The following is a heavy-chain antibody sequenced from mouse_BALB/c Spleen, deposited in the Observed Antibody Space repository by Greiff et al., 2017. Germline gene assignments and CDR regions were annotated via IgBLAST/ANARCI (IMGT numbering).Heavy chain of an antibody. CDR1: GYTFTSYW. D-gene: IGHD4-1*01. CDR2: IYPSDSYT. CDR3: TRRDWDYFDY. Sequence: VQLQQSGAELVRPGASVKLSCKASGYTFTSYWINWVKQRPGQGLEWIGNIYPSDSYTNYNQKFKDKATLTVDKSSSTAYMQLSSPTSEDSAVYYCTRRDWDYFDYWGQGTTLTVSS. J-gene: IGHJ2*01. V-gene: IGHV1-69*02.